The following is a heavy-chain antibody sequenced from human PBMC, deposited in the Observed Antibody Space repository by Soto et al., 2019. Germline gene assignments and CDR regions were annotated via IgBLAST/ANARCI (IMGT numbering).Heavy chain of an antibody. J-gene: IGHJ6*02. CDR1: GFSFSDYY. V-gene: IGHV3-11*05. Sequence: QVQLVESGGDSVKPGGSLRLSCAASGFSFSDYYMSWIRQAPGTGLEWLSYISSSSSYTSYADSVQGRFTISRDNAKNSLYLQMNSLRAENPAMYYCARSRVYCSGGTCQPYPTDVWGQGTTVTFSS. CDR2: ISSSSSYT. CDR3: ARSRVYCSGGTCQPYPTDV. D-gene: IGHD2-15*01.